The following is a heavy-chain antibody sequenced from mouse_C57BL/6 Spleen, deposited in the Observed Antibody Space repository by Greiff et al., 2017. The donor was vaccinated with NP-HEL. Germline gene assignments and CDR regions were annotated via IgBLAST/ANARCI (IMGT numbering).Heavy chain of an antibody. D-gene: IGHD2-4*01. CDR3: ASYDYDNWYFDV. J-gene: IGHJ1*03. CDR2: INPNNGGT. CDR1: GYTFTDYY. V-gene: IGHV1-26*01. Sequence: VQLQQSGPELVKPGASVKISCKASGYTFTDYYMNWVKQSHGKSLEWIGDINPNNGGTSYNQKFKGKATLTVDKSSSTAYMELRSLTSEDSAVYYCASYDYDNWYFDVWGTGTTVTVSS.